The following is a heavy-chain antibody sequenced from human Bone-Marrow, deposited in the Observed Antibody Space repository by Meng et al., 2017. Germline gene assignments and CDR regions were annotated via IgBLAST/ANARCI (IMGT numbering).Heavy chain of an antibody. D-gene: IGHD6-19*01. CDR3: TRVSPRRSGWSGDY. CDR1: GGTFSSYA. Sequence: SVKVSCKASGGTFSSYAISWVRQAPGQGLEWMGGIIPIFGTANYAQKFQGRVTITADESTSTAYMELSSLRSEDTAVYYCTRVSPRRSGWSGDYWGQGTLVTVSS. V-gene: IGHV1-69*13. J-gene: IGHJ4*02. CDR2: IIPIFGTA.